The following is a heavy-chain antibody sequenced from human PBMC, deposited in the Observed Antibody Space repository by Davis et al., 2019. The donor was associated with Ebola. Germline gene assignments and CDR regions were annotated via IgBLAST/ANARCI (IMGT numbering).Heavy chain of an antibody. CDR1: GYRFSNFW. CDR2: IYPGDSDT. J-gene: IGHJ4*02. V-gene: IGHV5-51*01. CDR3: ARLRVTQYYFDY. D-gene: IGHD2-21*02. Sequence: GESLKISCKGSGYRFSNFWIAWVRQMPGKGLEWMGIIYPGDSDTRYSPSFQGQVTISADKSISTAYLQWSSLKASDTAMYYCARLRVTQYYFDYWGQGTLVTVSS.